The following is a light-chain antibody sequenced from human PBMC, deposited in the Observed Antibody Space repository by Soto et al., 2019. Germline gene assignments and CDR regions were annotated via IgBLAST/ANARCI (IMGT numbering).Light chain of an antibody. CDR3: EQYGSSPT. CDR1: QSVGSRY. Sequence: EIVLTQSPGTLSLSPGERATLSCRASQSVGSRYLAWYQQKPGQAPRLLMSGASSRATGIPDRFSGSGSGTDFTLTTRRLEPEGFAVYYCEQYGSSPTFGKGTKLEIK. V-gene: IGKV3-20*01. J-gene: IGKJ2*01. CDR2: GAS.